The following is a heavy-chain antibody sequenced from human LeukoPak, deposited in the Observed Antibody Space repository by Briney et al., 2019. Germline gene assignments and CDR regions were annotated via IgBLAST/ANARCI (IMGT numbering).Heavy chain of an antibody. CDR3: AREVAYYYASGSDWYYYMDV. CDR1: GGSISSGSYY. V-gene: IGHV4-61*02. Sequence: SETLSLTCTVSGGSISSGSYYWSWIRQPAGTGLEWIGRIYTSGSTNYNPSLKSRVTISVDTSKNQFSLKVSSVTAADTAVYYCAREVAYYYASGSDWYYYMDVWGKGTKVTISS. J-gene: IGHJ6*03. CDR2: IYTSGST. D-gene: IGHD3-10*01.